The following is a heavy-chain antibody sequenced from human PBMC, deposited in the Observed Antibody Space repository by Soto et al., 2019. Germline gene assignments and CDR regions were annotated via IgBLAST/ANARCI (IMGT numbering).Heavy chain of an antibody. V-gene: IGHV1-3*01. CDR3: ARNLMDHDILTGYYMAYYFAY. D-gene: IGHD3-9*01. Sequence: ASVKVSCKASGDTFTSYAMHWVRQAPGQRLEWMGWINAGNGNTKYSQKFQGRLTITRDTSASTAYMELSSLRSEDTAVYYCARNLMDHDILTGYYMAYYFAYWGQGTLVTVSS. CDR1: GDTFTSYA. J-gene: IGHJ4*01. CDR2: INAGNGNT.